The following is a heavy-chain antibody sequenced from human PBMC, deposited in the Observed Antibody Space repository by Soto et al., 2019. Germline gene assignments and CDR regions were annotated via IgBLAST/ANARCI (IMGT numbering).Heavy chain of an antibody. CDR2: IYYSGST. Sequence: SETLSLTCTVSGASISSGNYYWSWIRQPPGKGLEWIGYIYYSGSTYYNPSLKSRVTISVDTSKNQFSLKLSSVTAADTAVYYCARSNLERGYGFLNWFDYWGQGTLVTVSS. CDR3: ARSNLERGYGFLNWFDY. CDR1: GASISSGNYY. V-gene: IGHV4-30-4*01. J-gene: IGHJ5*01. D-gene: IGHD5-18*01.